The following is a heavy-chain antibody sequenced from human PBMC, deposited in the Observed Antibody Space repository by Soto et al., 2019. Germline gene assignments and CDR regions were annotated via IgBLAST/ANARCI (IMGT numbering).Heavy chain of an antibody. CDR2: IYYSGST. Sequence: SETLSLTCSVSGGSISSSSYYWGWIRQPPGKGLEWIGSIYYSGSTYYNPSLKSRVTISVDTSKNQFSLKLSSVTAADTAVYYHARHYQHRDPLPRMTTVTTVDYWGQGTLVTVSS. CDR1: GGSISSSSYY. J-gene: IGHJ4*02. CDR3: ARHYQHRDPLPRMTTVTTVDY. V-gene: IGHV4-39*01. D-gene: IGHD4-17*01.